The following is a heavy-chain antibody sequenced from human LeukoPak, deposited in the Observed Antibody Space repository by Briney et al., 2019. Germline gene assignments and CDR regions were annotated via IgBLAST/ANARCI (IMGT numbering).Heavy chain of an antibody. D-gene: IGHD6-19*01. J-gene: IGHJ4*02. Sequence: PGRSLRLSCAASGFTFSTYAMHWVRQAPGKGLEYVSAISSNGGSTYYADSVKGRFTISRDNSKNTLYLQMGSLRAEDMAVYYCARAYPGGWYGWYFDYWGQGTLVTVSA. CDR3: ARAYPGGWYGWYFDY. CDR1: GFTFSTYA. CDR2: ISSNGGST. V-gene: IGHV3-64*02.